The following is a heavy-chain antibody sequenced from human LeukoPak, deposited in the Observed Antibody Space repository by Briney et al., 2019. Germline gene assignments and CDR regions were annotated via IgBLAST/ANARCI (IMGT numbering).Heavy chain of an antibody. J-gene: IGHJ4*02. D-gene: IGHD3-10*01. CDR3: ASRDGSGSYYRYFDY. Sequence: GGSLRLSCAASGFTFSSYWMSWVRQAPGKGREWVANIKQDGSEKYYVDSVKGRFTISRDNAKNSLYLQMNSLRAEDTAVYYCASRDGSGSYYRYFDYWGQGTLVTVSS. V-gene: IGHV3-7*03. CDR1: GFTFSSYW. CDR2: IKQDGSEK.